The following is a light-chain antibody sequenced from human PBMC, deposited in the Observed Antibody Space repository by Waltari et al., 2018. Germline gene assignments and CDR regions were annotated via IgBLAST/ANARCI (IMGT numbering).Light chain of an antibody. CDR2: GED. Sequence: IVIMPPPAPSSLFPGASATTSCRASQSISSNLVWYQHKHGQAPGVLIYGEDTRSTGSPARFSGSGSGTEFTLTITSRRSEDVAVYYCLQYKNWPPLYTFGQGTKLEI. J-gene: IGKJ2*01. V-gene: IGKV3-15*01. CDR3: LQYKNWPPLYT. CDR1: QSISSN.